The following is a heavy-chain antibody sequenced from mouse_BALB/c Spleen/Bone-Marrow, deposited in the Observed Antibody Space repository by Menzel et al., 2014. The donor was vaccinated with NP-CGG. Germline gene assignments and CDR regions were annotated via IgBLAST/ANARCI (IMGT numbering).Heavy chain of an antibody. CDR2: IDPANGNT. Sequence: EVKLQQSGAELVKPGASVKLSCTASGFNIKDTYMHWVKQRPEQGLEWIGRIDPANGNTKYDPKFQGKATITADTSSNTAYLQLSSLTSEDTAVYYCAVYYDGSSSFAYWGQGTLVTVSA. CDR1: GFNIKDTY. V-gene: IGHV14-3*02. D-gene: IGHD1-1*01. J-gene: IGHJ3*01. CDR3: AVYYDGSSSFAY.